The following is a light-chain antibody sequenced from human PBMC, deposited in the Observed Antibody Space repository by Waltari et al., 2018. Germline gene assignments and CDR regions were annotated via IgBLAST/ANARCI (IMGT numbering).Light chain of an antibody. CDR1: ENVNNY. J-gene: IGKJ2*03. CDR3: QHGYGTPYS. V-gene: IGKV1-39*01. CDR2: KAP. Sequence: DIQMTQSPSSLSASVGDRVTITCRASENVNNYLNWYQQKPGKAPKLLIYKAPTLQSGVPSRFSGSGSGTDYTFTISSLQSEDVATYYCQHGYGTPYSFGQGTKVEIK.